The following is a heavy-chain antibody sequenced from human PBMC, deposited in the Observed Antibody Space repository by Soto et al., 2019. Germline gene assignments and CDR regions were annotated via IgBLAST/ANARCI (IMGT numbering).Heavy chain of an antibody. J-gene: IGHJ3*02. Sequence: ASVKVSCKASGYTFTSYGISWVRQAPGQGLEWMGWISAYNGNTNYAQKLQGRVTMTTDTSTSTAYMELRSLRSDDTAVYYCGVGATPGDAFDIWGQGTMVTVSS. V-gene: IGHV1-18*01. D-gene: IGHD1-26*01. CDR2: ISAYNGNT. CDR1: GYTFTSYG. CDR3: GVGATPGDAFDI.